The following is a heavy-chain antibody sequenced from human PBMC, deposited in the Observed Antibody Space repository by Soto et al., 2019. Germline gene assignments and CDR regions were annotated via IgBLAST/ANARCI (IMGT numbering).Heavy chain of an antibody. CDR1: GGSISSGDYY. V-gene: IGHV4-30-4*01. D-gene: IGHD3-16*02. J-gene: IGHJ5*02. Sequence: QVQLQESGPGLVNPSQTLSLTCTVSGGSISSGDYYWSWIRQPPGKGLEWIGYIYYSGSTYYNPSLKSRVTISVDTSKNQFSLKLSSVTAADTAVYYCAGLQSMRLSGLDPWGQGTLVTVSS. CDR2: IYYSGST. CDR3: AGLQSMRLSGLDP.